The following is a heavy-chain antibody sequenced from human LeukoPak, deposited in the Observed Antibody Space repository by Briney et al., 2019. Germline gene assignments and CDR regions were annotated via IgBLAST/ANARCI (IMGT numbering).Heavy chain of an antibody. Sequence: GGSLRLSCAASGFTFSSYEMNWVRQAPGKGLEWVSYISSSGSTIYYADSVKGRFTISRDNAKNSLYLQMNSLRAEDTAVYYCARSSDPDIVVVPAALDPWGLGTLVTVSS. J-gene: IGHJ5*02. V-gene: IGHV3-48*03. CDR1: GFTFSSYE. CDR2: ISSSGSTI. D-gene: IGHD2-2*01. CDR3: ARSSDPDIVVVPAALDP.